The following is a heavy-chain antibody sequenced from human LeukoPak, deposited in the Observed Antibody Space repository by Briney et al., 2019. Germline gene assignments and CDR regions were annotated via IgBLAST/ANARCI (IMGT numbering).Heavy chain of an antibody. CDR2: IYSSGNT. D-gene: IGHD3-3*01. CDR1: GGSISSYY. Sequence: PSETLSLTCTVSGGSISSYYWSWIRQPAGKGLEWIGRIYSSGNTNYNPSLKSRVTMSVETPKNQFSLKLSSVTAADTAVYYCARGSPLWSGYYTGMHFDLWGRGTLVTVSS. V-gene: IGHV4-4*07. CDR3: ARGSPLWSGYYTGMHFDL. J-gene: IGHJ2*01.